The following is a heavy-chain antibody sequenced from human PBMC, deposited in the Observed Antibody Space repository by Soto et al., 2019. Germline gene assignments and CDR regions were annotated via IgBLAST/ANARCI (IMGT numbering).Heavy chain of an antibody. D-gene: IGHD3-22*01. J-gene: IGHJ4*02. CDR3: AKNTYYYDTSGFAEY. CDR1: GDSVSRGGYS. CDR2: IYHSGST. V-gene: IGHV4-30-2*01. Sequence: SETLSLTCVVSGDSVSRGGYSCSWIRQPPGKGLEWIGNIYHSGSTYYNPSLKSRVTISEDRSKNQISLKLSSVTAADTAVYYCAKNTYYYDTSGFAEYWGQGTTVTVP.